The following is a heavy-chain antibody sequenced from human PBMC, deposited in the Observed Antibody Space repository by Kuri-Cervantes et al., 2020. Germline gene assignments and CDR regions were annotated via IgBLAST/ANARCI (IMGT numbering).Heavy chain of an antibody. D-gene: IGHD1-26*01. CDR1: GGSISGYY. Sequence: SETLSLTCTVSGGSISGYYWSWIRQPPGKGLEWIGSIYYSGSTYYNPSLKSRVTISVDTSKNQFSLKLSSVTAADTAVYYCASCTTPDAFDIWGQGTMVTVSS. CDR2: IYYSGST. CDR3: ASCTTPDAFDI. J-gene: IGHJ3*02. V-gene: IGHV4-39*07.